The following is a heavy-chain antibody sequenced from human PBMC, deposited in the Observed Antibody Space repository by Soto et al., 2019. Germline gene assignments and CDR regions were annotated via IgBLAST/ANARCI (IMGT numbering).Heavy chain of an antibody. CDR1: GFTFTSSA. CDR3: AAVISIVVVTATRPGGMDV. D-gene: IGHD2-21*02. J-gene: IGHJ6*02. CDR2: IVVGSGNT. Sequence: QMQLVQSGPEVKKPGTSVKVSCKASGFTFTSSAMQWVRQARGQRLEWIGWIVVGSGNTNYAQKFQERVTITRDMSRSHTYVGRSSQRSEDTGAYYCAAVISIVVVTATRPGGMDVWGQGTTVTVSS. V-gene: IGHV1-58*02.